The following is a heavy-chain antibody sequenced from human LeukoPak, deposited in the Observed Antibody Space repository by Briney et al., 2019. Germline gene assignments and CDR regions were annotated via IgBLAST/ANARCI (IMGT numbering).Heavy chain of an antibody. D-gene: IGHD3-16*01. J-gene: IGHJ6*02. CDR3: ARQGVTQAYYYYGMDV. CDR1: GGSISSSSYY. CDR2: IYYSGST. V-gene: IGHV4-39*07. Sequence: PSETLSLTCTVSGGSISSSSYYWGWIRQPPGKGLEWIGSIYYSGSTYYNPSLKSRVTISVDTSKNQFSLKLSSVTAADTAVYYCARQGVTQAYYYYGMDVWGQGTTVTVSS.